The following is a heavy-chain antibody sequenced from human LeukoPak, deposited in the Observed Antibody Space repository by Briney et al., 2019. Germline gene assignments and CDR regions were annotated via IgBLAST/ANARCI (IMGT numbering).Heavy chain of an antibody. CDR2: IYYSGST. Sequence: SETLSLTCTVSGGSISSSSYYWGWIRQPPGKGLEWIGSIYYSGSTYYNPSLKSRVTISVDTSKNQFSLKLSSVTAADTAVYYCARFTLTLTGGTSNWFDPWGQGTLVAVSS. CDR1: GGSISSSSYY. D-gene: IGHD2-8*02. J-gene: IGHJ5*02. V-gene: IGHV4-39*07. CDR3: ARFTLTLTGGTSNWFDP.